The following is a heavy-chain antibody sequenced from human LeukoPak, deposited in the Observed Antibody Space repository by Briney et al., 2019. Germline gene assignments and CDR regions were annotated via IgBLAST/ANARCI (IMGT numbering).Heavy chain of an antibody. Sequence: PGGSLRLSCAASGFTFSDSGMHWVRQASGKGLEWVGHVRSKANSYATAYAASVRGRFTISRDDSKNTAFLQMKSLKTDDTAVYYCTTVAMATISGFDYWGQGTQVTVSS. D-gene: IGHD5-24*01. CDR2: VRSKANSYAT. CDR1: GFTFSDSG. V-gene: IGHV3-73*01. CDR3: TTVAMATISGFDY. J-gene: IGHJ4*02.